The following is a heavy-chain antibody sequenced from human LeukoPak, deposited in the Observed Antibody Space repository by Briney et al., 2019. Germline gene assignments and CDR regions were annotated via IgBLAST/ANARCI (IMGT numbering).Heavy chain of an antibody. CDR2: IYYSGGT. CDR3: ESNYYGSGSLDY. Sequence: SETLSLTCTVSGGSISSYYWSWIRQPPGKGLEWIGYIYYSGGTNYNPSLKSRVTISVDTSKNQFSLKLSSVTAADTAVYYCESNYYGSGSLDYWGQGNLVTVSS. D-gene: IGHD3-10*01. V-gene: IGHV4-59*08. J-gene: IGHJ4*02. CDR1: GGSISSYY.